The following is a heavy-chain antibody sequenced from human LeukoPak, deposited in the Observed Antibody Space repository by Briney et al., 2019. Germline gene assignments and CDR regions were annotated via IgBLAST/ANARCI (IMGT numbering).Heavy chain of an antibody. CDR2: IYTSGST. CDR1: GGSISSGSYY. Sequence: PSQTLSLTCTVSGGSISSGSYYWSWIRQPAGKGLEWIGRIYTSGSTNYNPSLKSRVTISVDTSKNQFSLKLSSVTAADTAVYSCARDNQVPGYYYYGMDVWGQGTTVTVSS. D-gene: IGHD2-2*01. CDR3: ARDNQVPGYYYYGMDV. V-gene: IGHV4-61*02. J-gene: IGHJ6*02.